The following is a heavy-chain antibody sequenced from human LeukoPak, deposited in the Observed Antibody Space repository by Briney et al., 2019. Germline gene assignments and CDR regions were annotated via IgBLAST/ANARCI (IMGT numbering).Heavy chain of an antibody. Sequence: SVKVSCKASRGTFSSYAISWVRQAPGQGLEWMGGIIPIFGTANYAQKFQGRVTITADESTSTAYMELSSLRSEDTAVYYCARERARPYYYDSSGYYRVTWFDPWGQGTLVTVSS. CDR1: RGTFSSYA. CDR2: IIPIFGTA. V-gene: IGHV1-69*13. J-gene: IGHJ5*02. CDR3: ARERARPYYYDSSGYYRVTWFDP. D-gene: IGHD3-22*01.